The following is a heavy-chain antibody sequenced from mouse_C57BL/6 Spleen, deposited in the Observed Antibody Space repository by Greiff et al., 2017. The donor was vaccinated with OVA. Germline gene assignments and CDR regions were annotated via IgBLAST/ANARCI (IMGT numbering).Heavy chain of an antibody. D-gene: IGHD4-1*01. CDR2: IDPSDSET. V-gene: IGHV1-52*01. CDR3: ARGGSNWDYDY. Sequence: VQLKQPGAELVRPGSSVKLSCKASGYTFTSYWMHWVKQRPIQGLEWIGNIDPSDSETHYNQKFKDKATLTVDKSSSTAYMQLSSLTSEDSAVYYCARGGSNWDYDYWGQGTTLTVSS. J-gene: IGHJ2*01. CDR1: GYTFTSYW.